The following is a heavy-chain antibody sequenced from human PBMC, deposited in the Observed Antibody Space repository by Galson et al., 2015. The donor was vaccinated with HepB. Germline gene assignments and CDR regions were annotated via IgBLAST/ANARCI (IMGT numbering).Heavy chain of an antibody. Sequence: LTCTVSGGSISSYYWSWIRQPPGKGLEWIGYIYYSGSTNYNPSLKSRVTISVDTSKNQFSLKLSSVTAADTAVYYCARLGADSAHAFDIWGQGTMVTVSS. D-gene: IGHD4/OR15-4a*01. CDR3: ARLGADSAHAFDI. V-gene: IGHV4-59*08. CDR2: IYYSGST. CDR1: GGSISSYY. J-gene: IGHJ3*02.